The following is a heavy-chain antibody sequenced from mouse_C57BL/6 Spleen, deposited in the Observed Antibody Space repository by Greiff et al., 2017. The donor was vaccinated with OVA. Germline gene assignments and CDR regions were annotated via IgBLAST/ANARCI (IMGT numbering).Heavy chain of an antibody. CDR1: GYTFTCYW. V-gene: IGHV1-69*01. J-gene: IGHJ2*01. Sequence: QVQLQQPGAELVMPGASVKLSCKASGYTFTCYWMHWVKQRPGQGLEWIGEIDPSDSYTNYNQKFKGKSTLTVDKSSSTAYMQLSSLTSEDSAVYYCARNYRGSYFDYWGQGTTLTVSS. D-gene: IGHD2-12*01. CDR2: IDPSDSYT. CDR3: ARNYRGSYFDY.